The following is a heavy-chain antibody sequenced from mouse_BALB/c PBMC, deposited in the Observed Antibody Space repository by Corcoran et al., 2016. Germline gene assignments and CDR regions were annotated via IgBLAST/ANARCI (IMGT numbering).Heavy chain of an antibody. J-gene: IGHJ4*01. Sequence: EVQLQQSGPELVKPGASVKMSCKASGYTFTSYVMHWVKQKPGQGLEWIGYINPYNDGTKYNEKFKGKATLTSDKSSSTAYMELSSLTSEDSAVDYCARLYPGITMDYWGQGTSVTVSS. CDR2: INPYNDGT. V-gene: IGHV1S136*01. CDR1: GYTFTSYV. D-gene: IGHD1-3*01. CDR3: ARLYPGITMDY.